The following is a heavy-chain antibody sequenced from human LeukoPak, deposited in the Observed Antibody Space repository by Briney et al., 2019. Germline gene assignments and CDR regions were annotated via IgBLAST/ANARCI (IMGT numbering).Heavy chain of an antibody. Sequence: GGSLRLSCAASGFIFSNYAMSWVRRAPGKGLEWVSGISGGGGTTYYADSVKGRFTISRDNSQNTLYLQMNSLRADDTAVYYCAKMDARTTAMRGMDVWGQGTTVTVSS. CDR3: AKMDARTTAMRGMDV. J-gene: IGHJ6*02. CDR2: ISGGGGTT. CDR1: GFIFSNYA. V-gene: IGHV3-23*01. D-gene: IGHD5-18*01.